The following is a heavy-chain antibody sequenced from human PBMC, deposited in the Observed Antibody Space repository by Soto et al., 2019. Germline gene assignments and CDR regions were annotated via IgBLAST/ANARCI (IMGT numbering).Heavy chain of an antibody. CDR1: GYTFTSYG. D-gene: IGHD2-2*01. Sequence: ASVKVSCKVSGYTFTSYGISWVRQAPGQGLEWMGWISAYNGNTNYAQKLQGRVTMTTDTSTSTAYMELRSLRSDGTAVYYCARGAIVVVPAAPPNANFYYYGMDVWGQGTTVTVSS. CDR3: ARGAIVVVPAAPPNANFYYYGMDV. CDR2: ISAYNGNT. V-gene: IGHV1-18*04. J-gene: IGHJ6*02.